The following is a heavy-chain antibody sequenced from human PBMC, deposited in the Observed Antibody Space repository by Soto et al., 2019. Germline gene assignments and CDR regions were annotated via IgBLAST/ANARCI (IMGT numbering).Heavy chain of an antibody. J-gene: IGHJ6*02. V-gene: IGHV1-69*01. Sequence: QVQLVQSGAEVKKPGSSVKVSCKASGGTFSSYAISWVRQAPGQGLEWMGGIIPIFGTANYAQKFQGRVTITADESTSTAYMELSSLRSEDTAVYYCARSVDTATPVFYCVYGRDVWGQGTTVTVSS. CDR3: ARSVDTATPVFYCVYGRDV. D-gene: IGHD5-18*01. CDR1: GGTFSSYA. CDR2: IIPIFGTA.